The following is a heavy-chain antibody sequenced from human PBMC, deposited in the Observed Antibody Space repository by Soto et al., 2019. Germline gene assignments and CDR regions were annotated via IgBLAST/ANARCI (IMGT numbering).Heavy chain of an antibody. CDR1: GFVFSDHD. D-gene: IGHD3-16*02. J-gene: IGHJ4*02. CDR2: IGVAGDT. CDR3: ARFNIVLDRTFDY. Sequence: GGLRLSCAASGFVFSDHDMHWVRQVPGKGLEWVSEIGVAGDTYYPDSVKGRFTISRDNAKNSLYLQMNSLRAEDTAVYYCARFNIVLDRTFDYWGQGTMVTVSS. V-gene: IGHV3-13*01.